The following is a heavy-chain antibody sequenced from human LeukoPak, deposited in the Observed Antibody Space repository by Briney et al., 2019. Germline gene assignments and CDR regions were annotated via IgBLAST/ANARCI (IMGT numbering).Heavy chain of an antibody. CDR1: DGSISTYY. CDR2: IHYSGTT. J-gene: IGHJ6*02. Sequence: SETLSLTCSVSDGSISTYYWSWIRQPPGKGLEWIAYIHYSGTTNYNPSLKSRVTVSVDTSKNQFSLRLTSVTAADTAVYYCARGQYTGYDRGGMDAWGQGTTVTVSS. V-gene: IGHV4-59*01. D-gene: IGHD5-12*01. CDR3: ARGQYTGYDRGGMDA.